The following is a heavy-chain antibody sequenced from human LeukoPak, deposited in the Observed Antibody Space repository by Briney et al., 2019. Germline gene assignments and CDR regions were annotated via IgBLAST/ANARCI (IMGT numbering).Heavy chain of an antibody. J-gene: IGHJ5*02. CDR1: GGSIISYY. D-gene: IGHD1-26*01. V-gene: IGHV4-4*07. CDR3: ARAMVGATMNWFDP. Sequence: SATLSLTCTVAGGSIISYYWSWIRQPAGKGLEWIGRIYTSGSTNYNPSLKSRVTMSVDTSKNQFSLKLSSVTAADTAVYYCARAMVGATMNWFDPWGQGTLVTVSS. CDR2: IYTSGST.